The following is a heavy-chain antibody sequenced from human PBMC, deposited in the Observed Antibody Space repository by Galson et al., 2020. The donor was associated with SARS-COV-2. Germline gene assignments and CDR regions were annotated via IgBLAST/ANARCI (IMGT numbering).Heavy chain of an antibody. J-gene: IGHJ4*02. CDR3: ARDDGAVGSYFDY. CDR1: GGSIVNGDSH. D-gene: IGHD1-26*01. CDR2: IYYTGST. Sequence: SETLSLTCTVSGGSIVNGDSHWAWIRQPPGKGLEWLGNIYYTGSTFYNPSLKSRVTLSLDTSKNQFSLTLRSVTAADTAVYYCARDDGAVGSYFDYWGQGTLVTVSS. V-gene: IGHV4-39*07.